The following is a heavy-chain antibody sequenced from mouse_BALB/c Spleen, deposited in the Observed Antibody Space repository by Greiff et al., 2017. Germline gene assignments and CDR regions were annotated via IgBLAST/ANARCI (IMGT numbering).Heavy chain of an antibody. CDR3: ARSPLSGNYFGY. D-gene: IGHD6-2*01. CDR2: ISYSGST. CDR1: GDSITSGY. V-gene: IGHV3-8*02. J-gene: IGHJ2*01. Sequence: DVQLVESGPSLVKPSQSLSFTCSATGDSITSGYWNWVRKFPGNKLEYMGYISYSGSTYYYPSHNSRISITRDTSKDQYYLQLNSVITDDTATDYCARSPLSGNYFGYWGQGTTLTVSA.